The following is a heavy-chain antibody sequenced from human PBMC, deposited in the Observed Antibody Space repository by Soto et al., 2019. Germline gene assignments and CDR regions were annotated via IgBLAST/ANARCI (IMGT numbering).Heavy chain of an antibody. CDR1: GFTFTNYA. V-gene: IGHV3-23*01. J-gene: IGHJ4*02. Sequence: PXASLRLTCAAPGFTFTNYAMSMIRQAPGKGLEWGSAASGSGGSTYYADSVEGRFSISRDTSKNTLYLQMNSLRAEDTAVYYWAKAGTPSSWFLDSWGQGALVTVPS. CDR2: ASGSGGST. CDR3: AKAGTPSSWFLDS. D-gene: IGHD6-13*01.